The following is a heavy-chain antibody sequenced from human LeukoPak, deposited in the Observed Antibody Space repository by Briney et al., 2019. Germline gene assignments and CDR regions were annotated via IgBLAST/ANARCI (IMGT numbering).Heavy chain of an antibody. J-gene: IGHJ5*02. CDR2: INHSGST. CDR3: ARARRTWELLRDNWFDP. Sequence: PSETLSLTCAVYGGSFSGYYWSWIRQPPGKGLEWIGEINHSGSTNYNSSLKSRVTISVDTSKNQFSLKLSPVTAADTAVYYCARARRTWELLRDNWFDPWGQGTLVTVSS. CDR1: GGSFSGYY. D-gene: IGHD1-26*01. V-gene: IGHV4-34*01.